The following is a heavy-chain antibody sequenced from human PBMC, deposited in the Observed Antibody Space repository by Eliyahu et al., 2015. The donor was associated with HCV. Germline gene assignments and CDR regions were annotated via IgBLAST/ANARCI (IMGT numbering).Heavy chain of an antibody. CDR2: ITSDGSNT. V-gene: IGHV3-74*03. Sequence: EVQLVESGGGLVPPGGSLXLSCAVXGFTFIXXWXHWVRQAPGKGLVWVSRITSDGSNTMYADSVKGRFTVSRDNAKNTLFLQVNSLRAEDTAVYYCARGGPFHAFDMWGQGTVVTVSS. CDR1: GFTFIXXW. D-gene: IGHD3-3*02. J-gene: IGHJ3*02. CDR3: ARGGPFHAFDM.